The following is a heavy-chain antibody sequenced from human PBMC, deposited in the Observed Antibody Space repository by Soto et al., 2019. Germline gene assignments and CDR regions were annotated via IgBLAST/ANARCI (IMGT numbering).Heavy chain of an antibody. CDR2: ISSNGGST. J-gene: IGHJ6*02. V-gene: IGHV3-64D*06. Sequence: AGGSLRLSCTASGFTFSSYAMHWVRQAPGKGLEYVSAISSNGGSTYYADSVKGRFAISRDNSKNTLYLQMSSLRAEDTAVYYCVKDLGYSSSWYWDHLYYYGMDVWGQGTTVTVS. CDR3: VKDLGYSSSWYWDHLYYYGMDV. CDR1: GFTFSSYA. D-gene: IGHD6-13*01.